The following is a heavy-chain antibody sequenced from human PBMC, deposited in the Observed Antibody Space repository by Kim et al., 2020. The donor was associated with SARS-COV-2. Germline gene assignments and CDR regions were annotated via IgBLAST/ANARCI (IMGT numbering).Heavy chain of an antibody. D-gene: IGHD4-17*01. J-gene: IGHJ6*03. Sequence: YRPPSQGKVTISADKSISTAYLQWSSLKASDTAMYYCARHTVLNYYSMDVWGKGTTVTVSS. CDR3: ARHTVLNYYSMDV. V-gene: IGHV5-51*01.